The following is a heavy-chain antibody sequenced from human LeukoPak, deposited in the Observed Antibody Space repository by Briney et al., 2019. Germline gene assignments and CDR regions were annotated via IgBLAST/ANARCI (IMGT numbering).Heavy chain of an antibody. CDR1: GFTFSSYG. CDR2: ISGSGGST. D-gene: IGHD2-21*01. V-gene: IGHV3-23*01. CDR3: AKLSPIWDAFDT. J-gene: IGHJ3*02. Sequence: GGSLRLSCAASGFTFSSYGMSWVRQPPGKGLEWVSTISGSGGSTYYADSVKGRFTIPRDNPKNTLYLQMNSRTAEDTAAYYCAKLSPIWDAFDTWGQGTMVTVSS.